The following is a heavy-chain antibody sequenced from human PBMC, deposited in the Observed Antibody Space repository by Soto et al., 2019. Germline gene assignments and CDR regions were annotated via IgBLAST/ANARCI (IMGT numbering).Heavy chain of an antibody. D-gene: IGHD2-8*01. V-gene: IGHV1-8*01. CDR1: GYTFTRYD. Sequence: QVQLVQSGAEVKKPGASVKVSCKASGYTFTRYDINWARQATGQGLEWMGWMNPNSGNTGYAQKFQGRVTMTRNTFISTAYMALSSLRSEDTAVYYCAREEEVYCTNGVCSSYYGMDVWGQGTTVTVSS. J-gene: IGHJ6*02. CDR3: AREEEVYCTNGVCSSYYGMDV. CDR2: MNPNSGNT.